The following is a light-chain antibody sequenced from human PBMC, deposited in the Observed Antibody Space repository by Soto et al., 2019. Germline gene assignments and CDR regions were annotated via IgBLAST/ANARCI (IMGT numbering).Light chain of an antibody. V-gene: IGKV3-11*01. CDR1: QSISTY. CDR2: DAS. Sequence: EIVLTQSPATLSLSPGERATLSCRASQSISTYLAWYQQKPGQAPRLLIYDASNRATGIPARFSGRGSGTDFTLTISSLEPEDFTVYYCHQRSNWPRTFGQGTKLDIK. J-gene: IGKJ2*01. CDR3: HQRSNWPRT.